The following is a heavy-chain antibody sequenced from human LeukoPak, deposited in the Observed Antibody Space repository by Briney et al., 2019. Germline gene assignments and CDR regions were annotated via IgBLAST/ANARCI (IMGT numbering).Heavy chain of an antibody. J-gene: IGHJ5*02. CDR1: GFTFSSYS. V-gene: IGHV4-30-4*08. CDR3: ARGLTEIVVVPAAIGWFDP. CDR2: IYYSGST. Sequence: LRLSCAASGFTFSSYSMNWVRQPPGKGLEWIGYIYYSGSTYYNPSLKSRFTISVDTSKNQFSLKLSSVTAADTAVYYCARGLTEIVVVPAAIGWFDPWGQGTLVTVSS. D-gene: IGHD2-2*01.